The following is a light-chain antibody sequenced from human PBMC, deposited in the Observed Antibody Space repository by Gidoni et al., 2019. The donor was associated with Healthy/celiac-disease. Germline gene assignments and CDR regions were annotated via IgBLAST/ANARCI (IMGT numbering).Light chain of an antibody. CDR1: SSDVGRYNL. CDR2: EGS. Sequence: QSALTQPASVSASPGHSITISCTGTSSDVGRYNLVSWYQQHPGKAPKLMIYEGSQRPSGVSNRFSGSKSGNTASLTISGLQAEDEADYYCCSYAGSIVFGTGTKVTVL. V-gene: IGLV2-23*01. J-gene: IGLJ1*01. CDR3: CSYAGSIV.